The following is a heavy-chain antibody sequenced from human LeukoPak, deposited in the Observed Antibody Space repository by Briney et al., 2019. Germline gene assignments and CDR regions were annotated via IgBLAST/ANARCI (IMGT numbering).Heavy chain of an antibody. D-gene: IGHD2-2*01. CDR1: GFTFSSYS. CDR2: MSSSSSYI. J-gene: IGHJ4*02. CDR3: ARGPRYCSSTSCIKLDY. Sequence: PGGSLRLSCAASGFTFSSYSMNWVRQAPGKGREGVSSMSSSSSYIYYADSVKGRFTISRDNAKNSLYLQMNSLRAEDTAVYYCARGPRYCSSTSCIKLDYWGQGTLVTASS. V-gene: IGHV3-21*01.